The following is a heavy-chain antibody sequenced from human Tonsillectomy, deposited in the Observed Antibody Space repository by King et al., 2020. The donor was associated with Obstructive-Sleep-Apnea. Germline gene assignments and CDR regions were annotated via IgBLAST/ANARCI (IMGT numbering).Heavy chain of an antibody. CDR2: IFSTDEK. CDR1: GFSLINARMV. CDR3: ARIHDYYDRSGYPLEAYYFDY. D-gene: IGHD3-22*01. J-gene: IGHJ4*02. V-gene: IGHV2-26*01. Sequence: VTLKESGPVLVKTTETLTLTVTVSGFSLINARMVVSWIRQPPGKALERLAHIFSTDEKSYCTSLKSMLTISKHTSKSQVVLTIPKLEPVDTTTYYCARIHDYYDRSGYPLEAYYFDYWGQGTLVTVSS.